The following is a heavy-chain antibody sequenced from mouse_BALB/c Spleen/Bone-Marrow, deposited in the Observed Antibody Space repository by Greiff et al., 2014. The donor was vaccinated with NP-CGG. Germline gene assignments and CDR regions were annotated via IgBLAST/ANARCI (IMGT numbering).Heavy chain of an antibody. D-gene: IGHD2-14*01. V-gene: IGHV5-6-3*01. CDR1: GFTFSSYG. Sequence: DVQLVESGGGLVQPGGSLKLSCAASGFTFSSYGMSWVRQTPDKRLELVATINSNGGSTYYPDSVKGRFTISRDNAKNTLYLQMSSLKAEDTAMYYCGRDHRYDWFAYWGQGTLVTVSA. J-gene: IGHJ3*01. CDR3: GRDHRYDWFAY. CDR2: INSNGGST.